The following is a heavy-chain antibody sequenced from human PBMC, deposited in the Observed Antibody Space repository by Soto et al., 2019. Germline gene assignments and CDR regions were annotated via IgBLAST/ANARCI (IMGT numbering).Heavy chain of an antibody. V-gene: IGHV3-48*02. CDR2: ISGSGGTI. Sequence: EVPLVESGGGLVQPGGSLRLSCAASGFTLSSYSMHWVRQAPGKGLEWVSYISGSGGTIYYADSVKGRFTISRDNAKNSLSVQMNSLRDEDTAVYFCARETGLRSSGWSYYFDFWGQGTLVTVSS. J-gene: IGHJ4*02. CDR3: ARETGLRSSGWSYYFDF. CDR1: GFTLSSYS. D-gene: IGHD6-19*01.